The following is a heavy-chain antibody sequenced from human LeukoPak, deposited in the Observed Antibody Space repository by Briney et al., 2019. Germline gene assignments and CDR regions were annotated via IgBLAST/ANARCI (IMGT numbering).Heavy chain of an antibody. D-gene: IGHD5-18*01. CDR1: GFTFSRHS. J-gene: IGHJ4*02. CDR2: ISSSSIYI. V-gene: IGHV3-21*01. Sequence: GGSLRLSCAASGFTFSRHSMNWVRQAPGKRLEWVSSISSSSIYIYYADSVKGRLTISRDNAKNSLYLQMNNLRAEDTAVYYCARGGDNYGYIFDYWGQGTLVTVSS. CDR3: ARGGDNYGYIFDY.